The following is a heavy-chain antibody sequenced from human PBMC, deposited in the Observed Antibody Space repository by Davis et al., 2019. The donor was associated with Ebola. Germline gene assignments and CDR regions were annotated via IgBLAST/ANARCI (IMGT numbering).Heavy chain of an antibody. CDR2: ISGSGGAT. Sequence: GESLKISCAASGFTFGLSAMSWVRQAPGKGLEWVSGISGSGGATYYADSVKGRFTISRDNSKNTLYLQMNGLRVEDTAIYYCAKDTSNIWFDIWGQGTMVTVSS. D-gene: IGHD1-26*01. V-gene: IGHV3-23*01. J-gene: IGHJ3*02. CDR3: AKDTSNIWFDI. CDR1: GFTFGLSA.